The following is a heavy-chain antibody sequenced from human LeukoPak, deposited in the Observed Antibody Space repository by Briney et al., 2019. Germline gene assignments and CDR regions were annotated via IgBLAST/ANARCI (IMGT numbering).Heavy chain of an antibody. V-gene: IGHV4-30-4*01. D-gene: IGHD5-24*01. J-gene: IGHJ4*02. CDR2: IYYSGST. CDR3: ARVGRLQLGGGFDY. CDR1: GGSISSGDYY. Sequence: SETLSLTCTVSGGSISSGDYYWSWIRQPPGKGLEWIGYIYYSGSTYYNPSLKSRVTISVDTSKNQFSLKLSSVTAADTAVYYCARVGRLQLGGGFDYWGQGTLVTVSS.